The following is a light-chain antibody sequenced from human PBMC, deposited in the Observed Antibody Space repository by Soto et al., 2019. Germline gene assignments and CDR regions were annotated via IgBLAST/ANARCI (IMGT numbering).Light chain of an antibody. Sequence: TQSPATQSVSPVERATLTCKASQSVSSFLAWYQQKPGQAPRLLIYGASIRATGIPARFSGSGSGTDFTLTISSLEPEDFAVYYCQQRSNWPPWTFGQGTNVDI. CDR1: QSVSSF. CDR3: QQRSNWPPWT. V-gene: IGKV3-11*01. CDR2: GAS. J-gene: IGKJ1*01.